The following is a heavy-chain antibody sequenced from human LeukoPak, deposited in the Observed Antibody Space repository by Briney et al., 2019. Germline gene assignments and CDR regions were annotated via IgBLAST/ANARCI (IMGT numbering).Heavy chain of an antibody. D-gene: IGHD2-2*01. CDR3: ASQLLVYALDI. J-gene: IGHJ3*02. Sequence: GGSLRLSCAASGFTVSSNYMSWVRQAPGKGLEWVSVIYSGGSTYYADSVKGRFTISRDNSKNTLYLQMNSLRAEDTAVYYCASQLLVYALDIWGQGTMVTVSS. CDR1: GFTVSSNY. CDR2: IYSGGST. V-gene: IGHV3-53*01.